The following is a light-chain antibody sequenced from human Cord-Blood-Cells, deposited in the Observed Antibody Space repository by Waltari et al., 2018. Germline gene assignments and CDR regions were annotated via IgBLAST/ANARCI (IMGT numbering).Light chain of an antibody. J-gene: IGLJ2*01. Sequence: SSELNQPPSLSVSPGQTASNTCSGYKLREKYACWYQQKPGQSPVLVIYQDSKRPSGIPERFSGSNSGNTATLTISGTQAMDEADYYCQAWDSSTVVFGGGTKLTVL. V-gene: IGLV3-1*01. CDR3: QAWDSSTVV. CDR2: QDS. CDR1: KLREKY.